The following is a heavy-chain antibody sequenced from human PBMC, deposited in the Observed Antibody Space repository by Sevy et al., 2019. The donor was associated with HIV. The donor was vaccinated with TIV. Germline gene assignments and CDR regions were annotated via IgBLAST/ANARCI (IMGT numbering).Heavy chain of an antibody. Sequence: GGSLRLSCAASGFTFSSYAMSWVRQAPGKGLEWVSVISGSGGSTYYADSVKGRFTISRDNSKNTLYLQMNSLRAEDXXXXXXXXXXSAFDIWGQGTMVTVS. V-gene: IGHV3-23*01. CDR2: ISGSGGST. CDR3: XXXXSAFDI. J-gene: IGHJ3*02. CDR1: GFTFSSYA.